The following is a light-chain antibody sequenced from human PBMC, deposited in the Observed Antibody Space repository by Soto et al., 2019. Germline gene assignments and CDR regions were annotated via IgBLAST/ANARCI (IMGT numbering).Light chain of an antibody. CDR2: EVT. CDR1: SSDVGGYDY. V-gene: IGLV2-14*01. Sequence: QSALTQPASVSGSPGQSIAISCTGTSSDVGGYDYVSWYQQHPDKAPKLMIYEVTKRPSGVSNRFSGSKSGNTASLTISGLQPEDEADYYCSSHTSGSTRGFGSGTQLTVL. J-gene: IGLJ7*01. CDR3: SSHTSGSTRG.